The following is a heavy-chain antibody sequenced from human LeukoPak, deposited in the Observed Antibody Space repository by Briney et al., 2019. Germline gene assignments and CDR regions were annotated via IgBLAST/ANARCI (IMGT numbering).Heavy chain of an antibody. V-gene: IGHV4-59*11. Sequence: PSETLSLTCTVSGESITTHYWTWIRQPPGKGLEWIGYVYDTGSTDYNPSLKSRVTISVDTSKNQFSLRLNSVTAADTAIYYCAREKIAMRAFDSWGQGTLVTVSS. J-gene: IGHJ4*02. CDR3: AREKIAMRAFDS. CDR2: VYDTGST. D-gene: IGHD2-2*01. CDR1: GESITTHY.